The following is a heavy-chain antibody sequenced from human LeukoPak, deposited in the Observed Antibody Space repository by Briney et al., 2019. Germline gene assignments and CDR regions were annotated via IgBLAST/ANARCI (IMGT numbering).Heavy chain of an antibody. V-gene: IGHV3-21*01. D-gene: IGHD6-19*01. CDR1: GFTFSSHS. CDR3: ARDTAGYSSGWYRY. J-gene: IGHJ4*02. CDR2: ISSSSSYI. Sequence: PGGSLRLSCAASGFTFSSHSMNWVRQAPGKGLEWVSSISSSSSYIYYADSVKGRFTISRDNAKNSLYLQMNSLRAEDTAVYYCARDTAGYSSGWYRYWGQGTLVTVSS.